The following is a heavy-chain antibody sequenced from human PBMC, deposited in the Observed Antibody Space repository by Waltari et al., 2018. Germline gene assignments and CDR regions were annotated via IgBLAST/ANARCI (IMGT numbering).Heavy chain of an antibody. D-gene: IGHD2-15*01. Sequence: RLRESGPGLCSSSEPRSTPGTFRVAPSDLYSWSWVRQSSGKTFEWLGYISYSEGPQYNPAVQSRLTLSLDTSKNHFFLSLRAVTAADTGLYFCVRGGGFRWFDVWGHGTLVSVPS. CDR2: ISYSEGP. J-gene: IGHJ2*01. CDR3: VRGGGFRWFDV. V-gene: IGHV4-59*01. CDR1: VAPSDLYS.